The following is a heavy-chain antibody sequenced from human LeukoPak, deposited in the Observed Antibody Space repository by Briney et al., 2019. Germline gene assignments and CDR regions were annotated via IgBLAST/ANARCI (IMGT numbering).Heavy chain of an antibody. J-gene: IGHJ4*02. CDR2: IYTSGST. CDR1: GGSISSGSYY. CDR3: ARTIVYSSGWYGPADGYYFDY. V-gene: IGHV4-61*02. D-gene: IGHD6-19*01. Sequence: SQTLSLTCTVSGGSISSGSYYWSWIRQPAGKGLEWIGRIYTSGSTNYNPSLKSRVTISVDTSKNQFSLNLSSVTAADTAVYYCARTIVYSSGWYGPADGYYFDYWGQGTLVTVSS.